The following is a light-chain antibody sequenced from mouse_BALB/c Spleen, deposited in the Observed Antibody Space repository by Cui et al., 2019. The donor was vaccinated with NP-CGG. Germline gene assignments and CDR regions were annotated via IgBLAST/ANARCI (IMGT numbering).Light chain of an antibody. V-gene: IGLV1*01. CDR3: ALWYSNHWV. CDR2: GTN. Sequence: QAVVTQESALTTSPGETVTLTCRPSTGDVTTSNYANLVQEKPDHLFTGLIGGTNNRPPGVPARFSGSLIGDKAALTITGAQTEDEAIYFCALWYSNHWVFGGGTKLTVL. CDR1: TGDVTTSNY. J-gene: IGLJ1*01.